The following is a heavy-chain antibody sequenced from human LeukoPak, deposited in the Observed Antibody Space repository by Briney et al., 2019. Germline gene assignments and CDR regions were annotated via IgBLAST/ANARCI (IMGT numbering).Heavy chain of an antibody. V-gene: IGHV3-21*06. Sequence: PGGSLRLSCAASGFTFSGYTMTWVRQAPGKGLEWVSSISNISTYIYYADSVKGRFTISRDNVKNSLYLQVSSLRAEDTAVYYCVRDGREGFDIWGHGTLVIVSS. CDR1: GFTFSGYT. CDR3: VRDGREGFDI. CDR2: ISNISTYI. D-gene: IGHD5-24*01. J-gene: IGHJ3*02.